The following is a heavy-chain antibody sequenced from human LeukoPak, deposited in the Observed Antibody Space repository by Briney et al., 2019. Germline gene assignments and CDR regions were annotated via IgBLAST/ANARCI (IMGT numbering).Heavy chain of an antibody. J-gene: IGHJ1*01. Sequence: PGGSLRLSCTASGFIFCDYAMSWVRQGPGKGVEGVGFIRSKVYGGTTEYAASVKGRFTISRDDSKSIAYLQMNSLKTEDTGVYYCSVYCTGGSCPDWGQGTLVTVSS. CDR1: GFIFCDYA. D-gene: IGHD2-15*01. V-gene: IGHV3-49*04. CDR3: SVYCTGGSCPD. CDR2: IRSKVYGGTT.